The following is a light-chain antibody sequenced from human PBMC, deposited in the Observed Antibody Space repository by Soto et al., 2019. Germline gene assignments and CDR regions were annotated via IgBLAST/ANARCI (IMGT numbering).Light chain of an antibody. CDR2: STS. J-gene: IGKJ3*01. CDR3: QLYGPLQRFT. CDR1: QSVSSY. V-gene: IGKV3-20*01. Sequence: EIVLTQSPATLSLSPGERATLSCRASQSVSSYLAWYQQKPGQAPRVIIYSTSNRATGIPERFTGGGSGTDFTLTISRLEPEDFAVYFCQLYGPLQRFTFGPGTKVDL.